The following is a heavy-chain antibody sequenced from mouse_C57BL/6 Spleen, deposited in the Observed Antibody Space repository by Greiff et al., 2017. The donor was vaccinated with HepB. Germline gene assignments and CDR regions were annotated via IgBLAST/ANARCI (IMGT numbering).Heavy chain of an antibody. J-gene: IGHJ1*03. CDR2: FYPGSGSI. CDR3: ARHEDGYDSSYGWYFDV. V-gene: IGHV1-62-2*01. Sequence: QVQLKQSGAELVKPGASVKLSCKASGYTFTEYTIHWVKQRSGQGLEWIGWFYPGSGSIKYNEKFKDKATLTADKSSSTVYMELSRLTSEDSAVYVCARHEDGYDSSYGWYFDVWGTGTTVTVSS. D-gene: IGHD1-1*01. CDR1: GYTFTEYT.